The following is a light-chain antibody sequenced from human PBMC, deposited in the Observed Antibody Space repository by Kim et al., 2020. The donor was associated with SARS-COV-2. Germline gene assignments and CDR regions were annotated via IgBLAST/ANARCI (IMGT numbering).Light chain of an antibody. V-gene: IGKV1-5*01. CDR1: ESVNYL. CDR2: DVS. Sequence: SASVGVRVSISRQASESVNYLLTWYQQKPRKAPKLLIYDVSTLESRVPSRFSGSGSGTEFTLTISSLQPDDFATYYCQQYNTDSYTFGQRTKLEIK. J-gene: IGKJ2*01. CDR3: QQYNTDSYT.